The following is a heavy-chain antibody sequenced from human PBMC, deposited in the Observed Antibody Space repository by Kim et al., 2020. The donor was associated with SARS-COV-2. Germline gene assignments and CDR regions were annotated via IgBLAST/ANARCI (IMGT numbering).Heavy chain of an antibody. Sequence: GGSLRLSCGASGFTFSTAWMSWVRQAPGKGLEWVGRIKSEIDGETADDTAPVRCSFIITNDESTNMVLLQMYDVRADDTSVYYCTTVGFGDYVNYWSRGT. D-gene: IGHD4-17*01. CDR3: TTVGFGDYVNY. J-gene: IGHJ4*01. V-gene: IGHV3-15*01. CDR2: IKSEIDGETA. CDR1: GFTFSTAW.